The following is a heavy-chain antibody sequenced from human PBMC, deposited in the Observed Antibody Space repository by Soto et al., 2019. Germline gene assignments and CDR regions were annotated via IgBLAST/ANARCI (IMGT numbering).Heavy chain of an antibody. V-gene: IGHV1-69*02. CDR1: GGTFSSYT. Sequence: QVQLVQSGAAVKKPGSSVKVSCKASGGTFSSYTISWVRQAPGQGLEWMGRIIPILGIANYAQKFQGRVTITADKSTSTAYMELSSLRSEDTAVYYCARSGTEAVAGAFDIWGQGTMVTVSS. J-gene: IGHJ3*02. D-gene: IGHD6-19*01. CDR3: ARSGTEAVAGAFDI. CDR2: IIPILGIA.